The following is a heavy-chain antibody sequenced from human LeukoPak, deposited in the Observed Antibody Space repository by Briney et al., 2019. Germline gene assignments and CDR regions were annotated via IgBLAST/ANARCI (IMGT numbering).Heavy chain of an antibody. V-gene: IGHV3-66*01. CDR2: IYSGGST. D-gene: IGHD3-10*01. Sequence: GGSLRLSCAASGFTFSSYSMNWVRQAPGKGLEWVSVIYSGGSTYYADSVKGRFTISRDNSKNTLYLQMNSLRAEDTAVYYCARDRGAGWRTFDIWGQGTMVTVSS. CDR1: GFTFSSYS. CDR3: ARDRGAGWRTFDI. J-gene: IGHJ3*02.